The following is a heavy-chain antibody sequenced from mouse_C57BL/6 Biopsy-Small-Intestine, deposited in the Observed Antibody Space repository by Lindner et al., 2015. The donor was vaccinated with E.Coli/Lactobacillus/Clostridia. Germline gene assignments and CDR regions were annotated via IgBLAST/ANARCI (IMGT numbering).Heavy chain of an antibody. J-gene: IGHJ3*01. D-gene: IGHD2-3*01. CDR3: ARDGYYSSFAY. V-gene: IGHV5-17*01. Sequence: VQLQESGGGLVKPGGSLKLSCAASGFTFSDYGMHWVRQAPEKGLEWVAYISSGSSTIYYADTVKGRFTISRDNAKNTLFLQMTSLRPEDTAMYYCARDGYYSSFAYWGQGTLVTVSA. CDR2: ISSGSSTI. CDR1: GFTFSDYG.